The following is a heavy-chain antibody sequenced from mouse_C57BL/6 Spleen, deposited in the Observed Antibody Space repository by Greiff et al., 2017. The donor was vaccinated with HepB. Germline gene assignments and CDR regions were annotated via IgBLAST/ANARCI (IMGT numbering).Heavy chain of an antibody. J-gene: IGHJ2*01. CDR2: IDPETGGT. Sequence: LVESGAELVRPGASVTLSCKASGYTFTDYEMHWVKQTPVHGLEWIGAIDPETGGTAYNQKFKGKAILTADKSSSTAYMELRSLTSEDSAVYYCTRSPPSYFDYWGQGTTLTVSS. CDR3: TRSPPSYFDY. CDR1: GYTFTDYE. V-gene: IGHV1-15*01.